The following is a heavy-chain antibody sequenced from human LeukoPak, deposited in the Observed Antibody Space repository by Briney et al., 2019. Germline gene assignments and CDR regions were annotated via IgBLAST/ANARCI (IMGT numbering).Heavy chain of an antibody. CDR1: GFTFSDYC. D-gene: IGHD1-26*01. CDR3: YSLRRDRHRSVFFYYYDH. V-gene: IGHV3-21*01. CDR2: VNTVSSYI. J-gene: IGHJ4*02. Sequence: GGSLRLSCAASGFTFSDYCMNWVRQAPGKGLEWDASVNTVSSYIYYADSMRGRFTISRDNAKNSLFLQMNSLRAEDTAVSYSYSLRRDRHRSVFFYYYDHWGQGTLVTVSS.